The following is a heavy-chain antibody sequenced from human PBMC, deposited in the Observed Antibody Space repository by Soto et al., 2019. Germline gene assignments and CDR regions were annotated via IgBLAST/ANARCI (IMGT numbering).Heavy chain of an antibody. CDR2: INHSGNT. CDR3: ARVTYYHGSGSYNYFDH. CDR1: GGSLSGYY. J-gene: IGHJ4*02. D-gene: IGHD3-10*01. Sequence: QVQLQQWGAGLLKPSGTLSLTCAVYGGSLSGYYWSWIRQPPGKGLEWIGEINHSGNTNYNPSLKSRVTISLDTSKNQFSLKLSSVTAADTAVYYCARVTYYHGSGSYNYFDHWGQGTLVTVSS. V-gene: IGHV4-34*01.